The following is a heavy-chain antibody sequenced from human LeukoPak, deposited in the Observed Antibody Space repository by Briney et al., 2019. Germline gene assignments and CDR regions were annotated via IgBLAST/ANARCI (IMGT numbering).Heavy chain of an antibody. CDR2: INAGGASK. J-gene: IGHJ4*02. V-gene: IGHV3-11*01. CDR3: ARHSGDMVVIDF. Sequence: LSSINAGGASKPYADSVRGRFAVSRDNTKNSLYLQLNSLTAEDTAIYYCARHSGDMVVIDFWGQGTLVTVSS. D-gene: IGHD2-21*01.